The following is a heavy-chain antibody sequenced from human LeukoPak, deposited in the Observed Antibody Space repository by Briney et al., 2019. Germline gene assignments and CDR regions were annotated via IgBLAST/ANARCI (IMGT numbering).Heavy chain of an antibody. J-gene: IGHJ5*02. CDR1: GYSISSCYY. D-gene: IGHD2-21*02. CDR3: EREERGGGDCAGENRFDP. Sequence: PAETLSLTCAVSGYSISSCYYWGWIRPPPGKGPGWCWSFYHSGSTYYIPSLKSRVTISVDTSKNQLSLKLSSVTAASWGVYCGEREERGGGDCAGENRFDPWGQGTLVTVSS. V-gene: IGHV4-38-2*02. CDR2: FYHSGST.